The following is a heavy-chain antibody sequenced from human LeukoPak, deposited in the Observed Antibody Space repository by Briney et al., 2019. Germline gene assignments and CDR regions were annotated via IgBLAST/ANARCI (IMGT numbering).Heavy chain of an antibody. J-gene: IGHJ4*02. CDR3: ARDVRDGFNNFDDY. CDR1: GFTFSSHW. CDR2: IKQDGNGK. D-gene: IGHD5-24*01. Sequence: GGSLRLSCAASGFTFSSHWMSWVRQAPGKGLEWLANIKQDGNGKYYVDSVKGQFTISRDNAKNSLYLQMSSLRAEDTALYFCARDVRDGFNNFDDYWGQGTLVTVSS. V-gene: IGHV3-7*04.